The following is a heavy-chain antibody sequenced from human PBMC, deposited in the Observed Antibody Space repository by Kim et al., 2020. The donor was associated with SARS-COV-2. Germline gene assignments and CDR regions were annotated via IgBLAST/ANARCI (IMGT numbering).Heavy chain of an antibody. Sequence: ETLSLTCTVSGGSVSSGSYFWSWIRQPPGKGLEWIGYIYYSGNTNYTPSLKSRVTMSVDTSKNQFSLKLRSVTAADTAVYYCARAPNDFWSGYPYYFDYWGQGTLVTVSS. CDR2: IYYSGNT. V-gene: IGHV4-61*01. CDR1: GGSVSSGSYF. D-gene: IGHD3-3*01. J-gene: IGHJ4*02. CDR3: ARAPNDFWSGYPYYFDY.